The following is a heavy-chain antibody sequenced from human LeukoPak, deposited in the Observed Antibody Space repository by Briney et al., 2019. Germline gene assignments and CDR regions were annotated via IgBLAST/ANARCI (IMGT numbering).Heavy chain of an antibody. V-gene: IGHV3-23*01. CDR2: ISGSGGST. D-gene: IGHD6-13*01. CDR3: ARATFSSSGHSY. CDR1: GFTFSSYA. Sequence: GGSLRLSCAASGFTFSSYAMSWVRQAPGKGLEWVSAISGSGGSTYYADSVKGRFTISRDNAKSSLFLQMNSLRAEDTGVYYCARATFSSSGHSYWGQGTLVTVSS. J-gene: IGHJ4*02.